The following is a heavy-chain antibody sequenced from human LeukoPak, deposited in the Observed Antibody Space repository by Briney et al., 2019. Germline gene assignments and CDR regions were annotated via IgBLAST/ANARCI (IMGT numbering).Heavy chain of an antibody. CDR3: ASRYCDGGSCYRFDD. CDR1: GFTFSSYT. CDR2: ISGSGVGT. D-gene: IGHD2-15*01. J-gene: IGHJ4*01. V-gene: IGHV3-23*01. Sequence: GGSLRLSCAASGFTFSSYTMNWVRQAPGKGLEWVSAISGSGVGTYYADSVKGRFTISRDISKNTLYLQMNSLRAEDTAVYYCASRYCDGGSCYRFDDWGXXTLVTVSS.